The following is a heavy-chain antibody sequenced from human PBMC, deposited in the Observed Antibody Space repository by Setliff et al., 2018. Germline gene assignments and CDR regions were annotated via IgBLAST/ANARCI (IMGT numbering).Heavy chain of an antibody. CDR3: ARQSVRGLADSNWFDP. J-gene: IGHJ5*02. CDR1: GYSISSGYY. Sequence: KTSETLSLTCAVSGYSISSGYYWAWIRQPPEKGLEWIGSIYRTGNTHYNPSLKSRVTISLDTSKNQFSLKLTSVTAADTAIYYCARQSVRGLADSNWFDPWGQGTLVTVSS. V-gene: IGHV4-38-2*01. CDR2: IYRTGNT. D-gene: IGHD2-15*01.